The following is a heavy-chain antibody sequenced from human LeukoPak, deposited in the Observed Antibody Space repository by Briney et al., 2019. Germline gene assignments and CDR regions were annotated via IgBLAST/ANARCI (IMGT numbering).Heavy chain of an antibody. CDR3: ARRPADGEGEFDP. CDR2: IYYSGST. J-gene: IGHJ5*02. Sequence: SETLSLTCTVSGGSISSYYWSWIRQPPGKGLEWIGYIYYSGSTNYNPSLKSRVTISVDTSKNQFSLKLSSVTAADTAVYYCARRPADGEGEFDPWGQGTLVTVSS. V-gene: IGHV4-59*08. CDR1: GGSISSYY. D-gene: IGHD3-10*01.